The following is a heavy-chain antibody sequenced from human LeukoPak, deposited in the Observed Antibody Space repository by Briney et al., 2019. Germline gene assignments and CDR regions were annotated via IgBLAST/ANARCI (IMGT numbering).Heavy chain of an antibody. CDR1: GFTFSSYG. Sequence: GRSLRLSCAASGFTFSSYGLHWVRQAPGKGLEWVAVIWYDGSNKYYADSVKGRFTISRDNYKSTLYLQMNSLRAEDTAVYYCAKEHSGYDYYYYYYMDVWGKGTTVTVSS. CDR3: AKEHSGYDYYYYYYMDV. CDR2: IWYDGSNK. D-gene: IGHD5-12*01. J-gene: IGHJ6*03. V-gene: IGHV3-33*06.